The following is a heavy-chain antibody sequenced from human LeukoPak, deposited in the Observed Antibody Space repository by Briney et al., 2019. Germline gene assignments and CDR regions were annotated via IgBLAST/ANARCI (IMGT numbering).Heavy chain of an antibody. V-gene: IGHV4-39*07. Sequence: SETLSLTCTVSGGSIRSSYYYWGWIRQPPGKGLEWIGSIYDSGSTYYNPSLKSRVTIPVDTSKNQFSLKLSSVTAADTAVYYCARDGHYYDSSGLVWYFDLWGRGTLVTVSS. D-gene: IGHD3-22*01. CDR2: IYDSGST. J-gene: IGHJ2*01. CDR3: ARDGHYYDSSGLVWYFDL. CDR1: GGSIRSSYYY.